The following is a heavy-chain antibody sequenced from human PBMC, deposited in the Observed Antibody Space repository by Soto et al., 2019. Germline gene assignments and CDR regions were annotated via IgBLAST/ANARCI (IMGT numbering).Heavy chain of an antibody. Sequence: LSLTCTVSGASISGFYWSWIRKSAGKGLEWIGRIYATGTTDYNPSLKSRVMMSVDTSKKQFSLKLRSVTAADTAVYYCVRDGTKTLRDWFDPWGQGISVAVSS. CDR3: VRDGTKTLRDWFDP. CDR2: IYATGTT. J-gene: IGHJ5*02. CDR1: GASISGFY. D-gene: IGHD1-1*01. V-gene: IGHV4-4*07.